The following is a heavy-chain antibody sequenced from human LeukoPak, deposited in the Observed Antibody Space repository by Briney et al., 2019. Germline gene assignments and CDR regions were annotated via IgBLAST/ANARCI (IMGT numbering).Heavy chain of an antibody. J-gene: IGHJ4*02. CDR2: ISSSGSTI. D-gene: IGHD3-3*01. CDR1: GFTFSDYY. Sequence: GGSLRLSCAASGFTFSDYYMSWIRQAPGKGLEWVSYISSSGSTIYYADSVKGRFTISRDNAKNSLYLQMNSLRAEDTAVYYCARDRKDYDFWSGYYPGSHWGQGTLVTVSS. CDR3: ARDRKDYDFWSGYYPGSH. V-gene: IGHV3-11*04.